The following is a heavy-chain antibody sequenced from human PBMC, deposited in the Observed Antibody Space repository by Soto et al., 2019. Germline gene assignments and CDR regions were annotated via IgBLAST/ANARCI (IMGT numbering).Heavy chain of an antibody. D-gene: IGHD3-22*01. CDR3: AREGYYDSSGYVY. V-gene: IGHV4-59*01. J-gene: IGHJ4*02. CDR1: GGSISSYY. CDR2: IYYSGST. Sequence: SETLSLTCTVSGGSISSYYWSFIRQPPGKGLEWIGYIYYSGSTNYNPSLKSRVTISVDTSKNQFSLKLSSVTAADTAVYYCAREGYYDSSGYVYWGQGTLVTVYS.